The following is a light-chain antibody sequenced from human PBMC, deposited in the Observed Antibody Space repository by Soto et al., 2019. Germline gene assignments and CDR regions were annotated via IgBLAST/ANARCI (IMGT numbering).Light chain of an antibody. J-gene: IGLJ2*01. V-gene: IGLV3-9*01. CDR3: QVWDSSTGV. Sequence: SYELTQPLSVSVALGQTARITCGGNNIGSKNVHWLHQKPGQAPVLVIYRDSNRPSGIPERFSGSNSGNTATLTISRAQAGDEADYYCQVWDSSTGVFGGGTKLTVL. CDR1: NIGSKN. CDR2: RDS.